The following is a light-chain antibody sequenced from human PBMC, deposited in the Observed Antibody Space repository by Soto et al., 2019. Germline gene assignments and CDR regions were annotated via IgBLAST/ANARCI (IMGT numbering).Light chain of an antibody. CDR3: QQFNSYPYT. CDR2: DAS. CDR1: QGISNT. V-gene: IGKV1-13*02. J-gene: IGKJ2*01. Sequence: AIQLTQSPSSLSASVGDRVTITCRASQGISNTLASYQQKPGKPPKLLMYDASTLESGVPSRFSGSGSGTDFTLTISSLQPEDFATYYCQQFNSYPYTFGQGTKLEIK.